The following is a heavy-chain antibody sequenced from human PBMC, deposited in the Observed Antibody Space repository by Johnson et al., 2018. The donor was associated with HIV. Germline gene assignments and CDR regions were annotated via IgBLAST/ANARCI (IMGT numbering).Heavy chain of an antibody. V-gene: IGHV3-9*01. CDR3: ARGGGTYAFDI. J-gene: IGHJ3*02. D-gene: IGHD1-26*01. CDR1: GFTFDDYA. CDR2: ISWNSGSI. Sequence: VHLVESGGGLVQPGGSLRLSYAASGFTFDDYAMHWVRQAPGKGLEWVSGISWNSGSIGYADSVKGRFTISRDNAKDALYLQMNSLRAEDTAVYYCARGGGTYAFDIWGQGTMVTVSS.